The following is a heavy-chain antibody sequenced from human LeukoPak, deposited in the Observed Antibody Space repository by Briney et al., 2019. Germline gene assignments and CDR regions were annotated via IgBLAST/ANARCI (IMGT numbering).Heavy chain of an antibody. V-gene: IGHV3-30*02. CDR2: IWYGGSNK. CDR3: AKLGGEYGGNSPDDAFDI. D-gene: IGHD4-23*01. Sequence: GGSLRLSCAASGFTFSSYGMHWVRQAPGKGLEWVAVIWYGGSNKYYADSVKGRFTISRDNSKNTLYLQMNSLRAEDTAVYYCAKLGGEYGGNSPDDAFDIWGQGTMVTVSS. CDR1: GFTFSSYG. J-gene: IGHJ3*02.